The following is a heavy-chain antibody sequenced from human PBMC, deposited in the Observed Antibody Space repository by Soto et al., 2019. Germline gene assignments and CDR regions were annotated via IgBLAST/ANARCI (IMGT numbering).Heavy chain of an antibody. J-gene: IGHJ4*02. D-gene: IGHD5-12*01. Sequence: EVQLLESGGGLVQPGGSLRLSCAASGFTFSSYAMSWVRQAPGKGLEWVSAISGSGGSTYYADSVKGRFTISRDNSKNTLYLQMNSLRAEDTAVYYCARHISSRGYDFPTFDYWGQGTLVTVSS. V-gene: IGHV3-23*01. CDR2: ISGSGGST. CDR1: GFTFSSYA. CDR3: ARHISSRGYDFPTFDY.